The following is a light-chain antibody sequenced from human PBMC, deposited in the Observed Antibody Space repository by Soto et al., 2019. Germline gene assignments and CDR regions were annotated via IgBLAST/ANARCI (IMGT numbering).Light chain of an antibody. J-gene: IGKJ1*01. CDR1: QSIGSW. V-gene: IGKV1-5*03. Sequence: DKQVNHNLSILPAYKEDRVTITCRASQSIGSWVAWYQQKPGRAPNLLIHKAYHLESGVPSRFSGSGSGTEFILSINSLKPEDIGTYNCLQVYSCPRTFGQGGMVDIK. CDR3: LQVYSCPRT. CDR2: KAY.